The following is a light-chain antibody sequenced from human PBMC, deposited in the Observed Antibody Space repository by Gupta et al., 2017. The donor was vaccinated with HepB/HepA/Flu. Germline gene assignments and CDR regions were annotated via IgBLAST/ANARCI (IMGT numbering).Light chain of an antibody. CDR2: GAS. CDR1: QSVSNS. CDR3: QQYNNWLIT. J-gene: IGKJ5*01. V-gene: IGKV3-15*01. Sequence: EIVLTHLLATLPVSSGERATLSCRTSQSVSNSLAWYQQKPGQAPRLLIYGASNRTNGIPARFSGAGSGTQFTLTISSLQSEDFAVYYCQQYNNWLITFGQGTRLEIK.